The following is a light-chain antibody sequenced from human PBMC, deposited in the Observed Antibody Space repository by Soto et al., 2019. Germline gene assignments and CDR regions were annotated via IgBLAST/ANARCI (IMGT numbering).Light chain of an antibody. CDR3: QLYNSYST. V-gene: IGKV1-5*03. Sequence: DIQMTQSPPTLSASVGDRVTITCRASQTISTWLAWYQQKPGKAPKLLIYKASKLENGVPSRFSGSGSGTVFTHTFSSQQPNHFATYYCQLYNSYSTFGQGTKVETK. J-gene: IGKJ1*01. CDR2: KAS. CDR1: QTISTW.